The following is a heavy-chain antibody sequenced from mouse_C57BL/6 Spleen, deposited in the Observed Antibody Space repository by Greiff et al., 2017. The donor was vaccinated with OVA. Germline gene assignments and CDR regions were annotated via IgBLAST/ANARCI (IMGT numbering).Heavy chain of an antibody. V-gene: IGHV1-78*01. D-gene: IGHD2-3*01. CDR2: IYPRDGST. Sequence: VKLQESDAELVKPGASVKISCKVSGYTFTDHTIHWMKQRPEQGLEWIGYIYPRDGSTKYNEKFKGKATLTADKSSSTAYMQLNSLTSEDSAVYFCARERIYDGYPSWFAYWGQGTLVTVSA. CDR1: GYTFTDHT. J-gene: IGHJ3*01. CDR3: ARERIYDGYPSWFAY.